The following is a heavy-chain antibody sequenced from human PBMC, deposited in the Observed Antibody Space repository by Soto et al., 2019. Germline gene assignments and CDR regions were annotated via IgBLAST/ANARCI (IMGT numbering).Heavy chain of an antibody. CDR1: GGSFSGYY. CDR3: ARAVTMNYDILTGYYHFDY. V-gene: IGHV4-34*01. CDR2: INHSGST. D-gene: IGHD3-9*01. J-gene: IGHJ4*02. Sequence: PSETLSLTCAVYGGSFSGYYWSWIRQPPGKGLEWIGEINHSGSTNYNPSLKSRVTISVDTSKNQFSLKPSSVTAADTAVYYCARAVTMNYDILTGYYHFDYWGQGTLVTVSS.